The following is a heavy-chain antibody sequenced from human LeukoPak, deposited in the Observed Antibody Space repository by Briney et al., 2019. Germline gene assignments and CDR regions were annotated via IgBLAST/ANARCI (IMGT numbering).Heavy chain of an antibody. CDR1: GYTFSAYY. V-gene: IGHV1-2*02. D-gene: IGHD6-13*01. CDR2: ISPQSFDT. Sequence: GASVKVSCKGSGYTFSAYYIHWLRQAPGQGPEWMGWISPQSFDTNYAQKFQGRVTMTTATAMNTVFMELSRLSSDDTAVYYCAREGDIAAALFDNWGKGTLVTVSS. J-gene: IGHJ4*02. CDR3: AREGDIAAALFDN.